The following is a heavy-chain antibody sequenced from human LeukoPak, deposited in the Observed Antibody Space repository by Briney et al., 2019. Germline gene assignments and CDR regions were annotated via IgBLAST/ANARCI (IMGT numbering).Heavy chain of an antibody. CDR2: IIPIFGTA. J-gene: IGHJ4*02. CDR3: ARVGGDLAYCGGDCLYYFDY. CDR1: GGTFSSYA. Sequence: SVKVSCKASGGTFSSYAISWVRQAPGQGLEWMGGIIPIFGTANYAQKFQGRVTITTDESTSTAYMELSSLRSEDTAVYYCARVGGDLAYCGGDCLYYFDYWGQGTLVTVSS. D-gene: IGHD2-21*01. V-gene: IGHV1-69*05.